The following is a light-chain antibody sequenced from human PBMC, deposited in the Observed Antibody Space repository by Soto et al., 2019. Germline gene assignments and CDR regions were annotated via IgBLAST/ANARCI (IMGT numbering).Light chain of an antibody. V-gene: IGLV2-8*01. Sequence: QSALTQAPCGSGSPGQSVTISCTGTKDDIGVYDFVSWYQHHPGKAPRLIIYEVVQRPSGVPDRFSGSKSGNTASLTVSGLQAADEADYFCKSYAGTNSYVFASGPKANVL. CDR3: KSYAGTNSYV. J-gene: IGLJ1*01. CDR2: EVV. CDR1: KDDIGVYDF.